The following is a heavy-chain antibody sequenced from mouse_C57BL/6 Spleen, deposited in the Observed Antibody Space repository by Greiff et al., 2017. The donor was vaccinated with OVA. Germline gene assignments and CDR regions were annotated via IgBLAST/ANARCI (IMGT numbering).Heavy chain of an antibody. CDR3: ARRVENYDY. Sequence: QVQLQQPGAELVKPGASVKLSCKASGYTFTSYWMQWVKQRPGQGLAWIGEIDPSDSSTNYNQKFKGKATLTVDTSSSTAYMQLSSLTSEDSAVDYCARRVENYDYWGQGTTLTVSS. D-gene: IGHD2-1*01. CDR1: GYTFTSYW. CDR2: IDPSDSST. J-gene: IGHJ2*01. V-gene: IGHV1-50*01.